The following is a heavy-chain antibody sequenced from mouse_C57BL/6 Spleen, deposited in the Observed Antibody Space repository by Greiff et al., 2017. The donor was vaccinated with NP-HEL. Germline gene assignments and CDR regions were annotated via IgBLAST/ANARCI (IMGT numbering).Heavy chain of an antibody. CDR3: RISTINA. V-gene: IGHV14-3*02. CDR2: TDPANGNT. CDR1: GYNIKDIY. Sequence: EVQLQQSGAELVKPAASLKLSCTASGYNIKDIYIHWVKQRPEKGLERIRRTDPANGNTKYDPKFQGKATITADTSSNTAYLQISNLTSEDTAVYYCRISTINAWGQGTTLTVSS. D-gene: IGHD5-2*01. J-gene: IGHJ2*01.